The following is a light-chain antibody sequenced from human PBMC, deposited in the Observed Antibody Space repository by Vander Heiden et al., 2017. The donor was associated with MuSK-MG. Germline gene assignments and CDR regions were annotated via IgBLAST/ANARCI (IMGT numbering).Light chain of an antibody. CDR1: RSVSSY. CDR2: DAS. CDR3: QQRSNWPRA. V-gene: IGKV3-11*01. Sequence: EIVLPQSPATLSLSPGDRATLSCSASRSVSSYLAWYQQKPGQAPRLLIDDASNRATGIPARFSGSGSGTDFTLTISRLEPEDFAVYYCQQRSNWPRAFGQGTKVEIK. J-gene: IGKJ1*01.